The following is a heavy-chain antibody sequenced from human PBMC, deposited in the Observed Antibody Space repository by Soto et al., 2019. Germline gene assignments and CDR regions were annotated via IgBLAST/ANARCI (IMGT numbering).Heavy chain of an antibody. V-gene: IGHV4-31*03. Sequence: QVQLQESGPGLVKPSQTLSLTCTVSGGSINIGGFYWSWVRQHPGKGLEWIGYIYHSGSTYYNPSLKSRVMISEDTSKNQFSLKLSSVTAADTAVYYCARRGFSYGGGYFDLWGRGTLVTVSS. J-gene: IGHJ2*01. CDR2: IYHSGST. CDR1: GGSINIGGFY. CDR3: ARRGFSYGGGYFDL. D-gene: IGHD5-18*01.